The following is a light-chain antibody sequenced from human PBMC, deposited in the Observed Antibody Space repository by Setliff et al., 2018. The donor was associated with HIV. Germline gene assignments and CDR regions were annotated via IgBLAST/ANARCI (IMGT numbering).Light chain of an antibody. J-gene: IGLJ1*01. Sequence: QSVLAQPASVSGSPGQSITISCTGTSGDVGRYNLVSWYQQQPGKPPKLMIYQASKRPSGVSNRFSGSKSGNTASLTISGLQAEDEADYYCCSYAGSSTTYVFGTGTKVTVL. V-gene: IGLV2-23*01. CDR1: SGDVGRYNL. CDR3: CSYAGSSTTYV. CDR2: QAS.